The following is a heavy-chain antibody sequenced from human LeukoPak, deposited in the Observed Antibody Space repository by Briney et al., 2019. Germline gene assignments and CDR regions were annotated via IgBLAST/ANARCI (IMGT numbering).Heavy chain of an antibody. D-gene: IGHD3-9*01. V-gene: IGHV3-15*01. Sequence: GGSLRLSCAASVFTFSNAWMSWVRQAPGKGLEWVGRIKSKTDGGTTDYAAPVKGRFTISGDDSKNTLYLQMNSLKTEDTAVYYCTTPPHYDIQTGYWGQGTLVTVSS. CDR1: VFTFSNAW. CDR3: TTPPHYDIQTGY. J-gene: IGHJ4*02. CDR2: IKSKTDGGTT.